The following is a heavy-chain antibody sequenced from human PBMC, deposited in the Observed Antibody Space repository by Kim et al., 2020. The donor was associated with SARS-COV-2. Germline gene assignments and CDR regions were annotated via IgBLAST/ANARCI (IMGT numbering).Heavy chain of an antibody. CDR2: IYPGDSDT. CDR3: ARRGQYYDSSGYYYYFDY. J-gene: IGHJ4*02. Sequence: GESLKISCKGSGYSFTSYWIGWVRQMPGKGLEWMGIIYPGDSDTRYSPSFQGQVTISADKSISTAYLQWSSLKASDTAMYYCARRGQYYDSSGYYYYFDYWGQGTLVTVSS. CDR1: GYSFTSYW. D-gene: IGHD3-22*01. V-gene: IGHV5-51*01.